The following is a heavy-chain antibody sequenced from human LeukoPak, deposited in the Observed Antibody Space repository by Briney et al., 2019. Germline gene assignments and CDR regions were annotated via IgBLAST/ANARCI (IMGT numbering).Heavy chain of an antibody. V-gene: IGHV3-23*01. J-gene: IGHJ4*02. CDR2: ISSSGGNT. CDR3: AKAMGQWLVLFDF. CDR1: GFTFSSYA. D-gene: IGHD6-19*01. Sequence: GGSLRLSCEASGFTFSSYAMSWVRQAPGKGLEWVSGISSSGGNTYYADSVKGRFTISRDNSKNTLYLQMNSLRAEDTAVYYCAKAMGQWLVLFDFWGQGTLVTVSS.